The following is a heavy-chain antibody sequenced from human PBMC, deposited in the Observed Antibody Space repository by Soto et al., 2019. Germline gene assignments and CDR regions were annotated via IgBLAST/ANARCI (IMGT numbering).Heavy chain of an antibody. Sequence: GASVKVSCKASGYTFTSYAMHWVRQAPGQRLEGMGWINAGNGNTKYSQKFQGRVTITRDTSASTAYMELSSLRSDDTAVYYCARGLGLYYFAYWGQGTLVTVSS. CDR2: INAGNGNT. D-gene: IGHD1-26*01. CDR1: GYTFTSYA. J-gene: IGHJ4*02. V-gene: IGHV1-3*01. CDR3: ARGLGLYYFAY.